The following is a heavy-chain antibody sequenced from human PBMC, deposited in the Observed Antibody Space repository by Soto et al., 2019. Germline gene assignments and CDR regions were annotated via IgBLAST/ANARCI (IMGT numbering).Heavy chain of an antibody. CDR2: ISYDGSNK. CDR1: GFTFSSYG. V-gene: IGHV3-30*18. J-gene: IGHJ4*02. D-gene: IGHD4-17*01. Sequence: QVQLVESGGGVVQPGRSLRLSCAASGFTFSSYGMHWVRQAPGKGLEWVAVISYDGSNKYYADSVKGRFTISRDNSKNTLYLQMNSLRAEDTAVYYCAKVLHDYGGFDYWGQGTLVTVSS. CDR3: AKVLHDYGGFDY.